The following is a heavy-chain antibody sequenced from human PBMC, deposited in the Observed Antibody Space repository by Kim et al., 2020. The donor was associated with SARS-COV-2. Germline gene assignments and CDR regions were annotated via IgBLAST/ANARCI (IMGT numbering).Heavy chain of an antibody. CDR3: ARVGYCSGGSCFDP. Sequence: TPSLKSRVTISVDKSKNQFAPKLSSVTAADTAVYYCARVGYCSGGSCFDPWGQGTLVTVSS. J-gene: IGHJ5*02. V-gene: IGHV4-4*02. D-gene: IGHD2-15*01.